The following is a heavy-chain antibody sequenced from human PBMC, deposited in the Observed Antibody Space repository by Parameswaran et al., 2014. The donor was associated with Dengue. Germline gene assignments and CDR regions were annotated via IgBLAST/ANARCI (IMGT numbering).Heavy chain of an antibody. Sequence: WIRQPPGKGLEWIGEIHHSGSTNYNPSLKSRVTISVDKSKNQFSLKLTSVTAADTAVYYCARAYSSIRFDYWGQGTLVTVSS. CDR3: ARAYSSIRFDY. J-gene: IGHJ4*02. V-gene: IGHV4-4*02. D-gene: IGHD6-13*01. CDR2: IHHSGST.